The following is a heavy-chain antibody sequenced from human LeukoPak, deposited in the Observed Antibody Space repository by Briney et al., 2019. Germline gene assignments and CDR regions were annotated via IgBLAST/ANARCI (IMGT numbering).Heavy chain of an antibody. CDR1: GFTFSSYS. V-gene: IGHV3-21*01. CDR2: ISSSSSYI. J-gene: IGHJ4*02. Sequence: GGSLRLSCAASGFTFSSYSMNWVRQAPGKGLEWVSSISSSSSYIYYADSVKGRFTISRDNAKNSLYLQMNSLRAEDTAVYYCATSPNTYYYGSGSYTSWAYWGQGTLVTVSS. D-gene: IGHD3-10*01. CDR3: ATSPNTYYYGSGSYTSWAY.